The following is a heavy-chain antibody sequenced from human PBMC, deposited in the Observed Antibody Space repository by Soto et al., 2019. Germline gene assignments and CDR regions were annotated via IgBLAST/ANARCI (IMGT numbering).Heavy chain of an antibody. Sequence: ASVKVSCKASGGTFSSYAISWVRQAPGQGLEWMGGIIPIFGTANYAQKFQGRVTITADESTSTAYMELSSLRSEDTAVYYCARAPYSSSSKEYYYYGMDVWGQGTTVTVSS. CDR2: IIPIFGTA. V-gene: IGHV1-69*13. CDR1: GGTFSSYA. J-gene: IGHJ6*02. CDR3: ARAPYSSSSKEYYYYGMDV. D-gene: IGHD6-6*01.